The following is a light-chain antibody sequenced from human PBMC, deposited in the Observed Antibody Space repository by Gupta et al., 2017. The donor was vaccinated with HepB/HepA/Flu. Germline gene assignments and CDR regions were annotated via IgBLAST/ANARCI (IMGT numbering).Light chain of an antibody. CDR3: QQYHNLPLT. CDR2: DAA. CDR1: QDIRNH. V-gene: IGKV1-33*01. J-gene: IGKJ4*01. Sequence: DIQMTQSPSSLSASVGDRVTIACQASQDIRNHLNWYQHKAGKAPKLLISDAANVETGVPSRFSGSGSGTDFTLTITGLQPEDLVTYSCQQYHNLPLTFGVGTKVEI.